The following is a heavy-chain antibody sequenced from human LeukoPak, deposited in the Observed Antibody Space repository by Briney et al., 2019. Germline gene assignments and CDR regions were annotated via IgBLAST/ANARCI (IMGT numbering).Heavy chain of an antibody. Sequence: GGSLRLSCAASGFTFSTYGMHWVRQAPGEGLEWVSGISGSGVSTYYADSVKGRFTISRDNSNNTLYLQMSSLGAEDTAVYYCAKDWGMGDQLLRIDYWGQGTLVTVSS. J-gene: IGHJ4*02. D-gene: IGHD2-2*01. CDR1: GFTFSTYG. V-gene: IGHV3-23*01. CDR2: ISGSGVST. CDR3: AKDWGMGDQLLRIDY.